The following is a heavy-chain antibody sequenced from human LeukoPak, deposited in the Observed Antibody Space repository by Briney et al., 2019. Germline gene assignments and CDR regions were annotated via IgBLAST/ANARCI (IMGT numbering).Heavy chain of an antibody. Sequence: GGSLRLSCAASGFTFSTYAMNWVRQAPGKGLEWVSTTNHNGGNTYYADSVKGRFTISRDNSKNTLYLQMNSLRAEDTAVYYCAKVYVWNEYYFDYWGQGTLVTVSS. J-gene: IGHJ4*02. CDR1: GFTFSTYA. CDR2: TNHNGGNT. CDR3: AKVYVWNEYYFDY. V-gene: IGHV3-23*01. D-gene: IGHD1-1*01.